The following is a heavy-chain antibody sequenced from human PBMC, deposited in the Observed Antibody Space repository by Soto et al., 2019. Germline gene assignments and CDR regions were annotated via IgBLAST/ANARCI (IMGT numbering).Heavy chain of an antibody. CDR1: GFTFSSYG. J-gene: IGHJ4*02. Sequence: QVQLVESGGGVVQPGRSLRLSCAASGFTFSSYGMHWVRQAPGKGLEWVAVIWYDGSNKYYADSVKGRFTISRDNSKNTLYLQMNSLRVEDTAVYYCARERLTSVRGIDYWGQGTLVTVSS. V-gene: IGHV3-33*01. CDR2: IWYDGSNK. D-gene: IGHD3-10*01. CDR3: ARERLTSVRGIDY.